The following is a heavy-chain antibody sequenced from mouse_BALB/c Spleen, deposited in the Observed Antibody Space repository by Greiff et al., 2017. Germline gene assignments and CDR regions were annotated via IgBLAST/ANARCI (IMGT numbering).Heavy chain of an antibody. D-gene: IGHD2-10*01. CDR1: GFTFSSYT. CDR3: TTYYGNYGGMDY. CDR2: ISSGGSYT. Sequence: DVKLVESGGGLVKPGGSLKLSCAASGFTFSSYTMSWVRQTPEKRLEWVATISSGGSYTYYPDSVKGRFTISRDNAKNTLYLQMSSLKSEDTAMYYCTTYYGNYGGMDYWGQGTSVTVSS. J-gene: IGHJ4*01. V-gene: IGHV5-6-4*01.